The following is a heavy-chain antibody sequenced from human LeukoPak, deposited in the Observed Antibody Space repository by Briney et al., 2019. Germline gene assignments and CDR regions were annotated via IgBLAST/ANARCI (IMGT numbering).Heavy chain of an antibody. J-gene: IGHJ4*02. CDR1: GDSIRSYY. CDR3: GRWGYFDGGNYFVVDY. D-gene: IGHD3-22*01. CDR2: IHNNGDS. Sequence: KSSETLSLTCIVSGDSIRSYYWNWIRQAPGKALEWIGHIHNNGDSAYNFSLKSRVTISMDTSKNQFSLKLSSVTAADTAVYYCGRWGYFDGGNYFVVDYWGQGTVVTVSS. V-gene: IGHV4-59*01.